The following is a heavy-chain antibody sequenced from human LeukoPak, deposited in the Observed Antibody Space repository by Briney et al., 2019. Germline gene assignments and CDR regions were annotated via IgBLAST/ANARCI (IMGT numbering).Heavy chain of an antibody. CDR3: AKSNGYGLVDI. J-gene: IGHJ3*02. D-gene: IGHD3-10*01. Sequence: SETLSLTCSVSGYSISSGYHWAWFRPTPGKRLEWLGSIYQDGSTYDNLSLKSRVTLSVDTSKNQFSLKLNSVTAADTAVYYCAKSNGYGLVDIWGQGTMVTVSS. CDR1: GYSISSGYH. CDR2: IYQDGST. V-gene: IGHV4-38-2*02.